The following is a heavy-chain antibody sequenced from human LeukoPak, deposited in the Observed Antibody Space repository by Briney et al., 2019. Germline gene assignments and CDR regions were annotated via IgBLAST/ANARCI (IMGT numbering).Heavy chain of an antibody. V-gene: IGHV4-59*01. J-gene: IGHJ3*02. CDR3: ATSDI. Sequence: SETLSLTCTVSGYSISSYYWSWIRQPPGKGLEWIGYIYYSGSTNYNPSLKSRVTISVDTSKNQFSLKLSSVTAADTAVYYCATSDIWGQGTMVTVSS. CDR1: GYSISSYY. CDR2: IYYSGST.